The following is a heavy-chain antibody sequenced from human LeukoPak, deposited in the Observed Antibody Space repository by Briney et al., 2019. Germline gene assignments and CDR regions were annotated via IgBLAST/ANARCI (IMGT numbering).Heavy chain of an antibody. J-gene: IGHJ4*02. Sequence: PPGGSLRLSCAPSAFTFSSFWMTWVRQAPGKGLEWVANINEDGSEKNYVDSVKGRFTISRDNAKNSLFLQMNSLRAEDTALYYCARGGPTGALDDWGQGTLLTVSS. V-gene: IGHV3-7*01. CDR1: AFTFSSFW. D-gene: IGHD7-27*01. CDR3: ARGGPTGALDD. CDR2: INEDGSEK.